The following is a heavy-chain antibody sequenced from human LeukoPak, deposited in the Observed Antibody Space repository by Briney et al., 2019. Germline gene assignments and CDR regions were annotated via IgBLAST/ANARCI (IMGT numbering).Heavy chain of an antibody. Sequence: GASVKVSCKVSGDSLTDLSMHWVRQAPGKGLEWMGGSDLEDAETVYAQKFEDRLIVTEDTSTGTAYMELRSLTSEDTALYYCATGASTAMRGLDVWGQGTTVTVSS. D-gene: IGHD2-2*01. J-gene: IGHJ6*02. V-gene: IGHV1-24*01. CDR2: SDLEDAET. CDR3: ATGASTAMRGLDV. CDR1: GDSLTDLS.